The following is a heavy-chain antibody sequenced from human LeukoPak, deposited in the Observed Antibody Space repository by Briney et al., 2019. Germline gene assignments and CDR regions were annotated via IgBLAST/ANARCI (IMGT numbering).Heavy chain of an antibody. CDR2: MNPNSGNT. Sequence: ASVKVSCKVSGYTLTELSMHWVRQATGQGLEWMGWMNPNSGNTGYAQKFQGRVTMTRNTSISTAYMELSSLRSEDTAVYYCARASAAAAGNDYWGQGTLVTVSS. CDR1: GYTLTELS. CDR3: ARASAAAAGNDY. V-gene: IGHV1-8*01. D-gene: IGHD6-13*01. J-gene: IGHJ4*02.